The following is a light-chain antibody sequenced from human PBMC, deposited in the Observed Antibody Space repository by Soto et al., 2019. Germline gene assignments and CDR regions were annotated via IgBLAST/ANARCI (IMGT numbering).Light chain of an antibody. V-gene: IGKV3-20*01. CDR2: GTS. CDR1: QSVNGNY. Sequence: TQSPVTLSLSPEGRATLSCRAIQSVNGNYLALYQHKPGQAPRLLIYGTSSRATGIPDRFSGSGSGTDFTLTIRRLEPEDFTGYSCKQGGSLPGQFGQGTXLEIK. J-gene: IGKJ1*01. CDR3: KQGGSLPGQ.